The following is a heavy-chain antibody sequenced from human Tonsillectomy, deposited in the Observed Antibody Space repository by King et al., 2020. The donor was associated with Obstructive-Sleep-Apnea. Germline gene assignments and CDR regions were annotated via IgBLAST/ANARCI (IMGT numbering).Heavy chain of an antibody. CDR2: IIPILGIA. J-gene: IGHJ5*02. CDR1: GGTFSSYA. Sequence: QLVQSGAEVKKPGSSVKVSCKASGGTFSSYAISWVRQAPGQGLEWMGGIIPILGIANYAQKFQGRVTITADKSTSTAYMELSSLRSEDTAVYYCARKYYSDSSGYYYNWFDPWGQGTLVTVSS. V-gene: IGHV1-69*09. CDR3: ARKYYSDSSGYYYNWFDP. D-gene: IGHD3-22*01.